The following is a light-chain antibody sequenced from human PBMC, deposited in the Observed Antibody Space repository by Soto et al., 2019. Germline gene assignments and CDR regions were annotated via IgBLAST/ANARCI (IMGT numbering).Light chain of an antibody. V-gene: IGLV2-14*01. CDR1: SSDVGAYNY. Sequence: QSALTQPASVSGSPVQSITISCTGTSSDVGAYNYVSWYQQQSGKAPKLMIHEVSNRPSGVSNRFSGSKSGNTASLTISGLQAEDEADYYCSSYTTSRAYVLGIGSKVTVL. J-gene: IGLJ1*01. CDR2: EVS. CDR3: SSYTTSRAYV.